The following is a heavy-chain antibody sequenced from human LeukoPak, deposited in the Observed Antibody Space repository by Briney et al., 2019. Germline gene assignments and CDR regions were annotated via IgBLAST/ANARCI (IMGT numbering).Heavy chain of an antibody. J-gene: IGHJ4*02. CDR3: AKDSVEQQLVRDLDY. Sequence: AGGSLRLSCAASGFTFSSYAMSWVRQAPGKGLEWVSAISGSGGSTYYADSVKGRFTISRDNSKNTLYLQMNSLRAEDTAVYYCAKDSVEQQLVRDLDYWGQGTLVTVSS. D-gene: IGHD6-13*01. CDR1: GFTFSSYA. V-gene: IGHV3-23*01. CDR2: ISGSGGST.